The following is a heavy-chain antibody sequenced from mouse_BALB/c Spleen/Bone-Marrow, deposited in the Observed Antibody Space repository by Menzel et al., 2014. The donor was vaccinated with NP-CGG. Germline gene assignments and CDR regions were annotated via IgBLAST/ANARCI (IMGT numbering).Heavy chain of an antibody. Sequence: QVQLQQPGAELVRPGTSVKISCKASGYTFTNYWLGWIKQRPGHGLEWIGDFYPGGGYTNYNEELKGKATLTADASSSTAYMQLSSLTSEDSAVYFCARTAYSDYWGQGTTLTVSS. CDR2: FYPGGGYT. CDR1: GYTFTNYW. J-gene: IGHJ2*01. CDR3: ARTAYSDY. V-gene: IGHV1-63*02.